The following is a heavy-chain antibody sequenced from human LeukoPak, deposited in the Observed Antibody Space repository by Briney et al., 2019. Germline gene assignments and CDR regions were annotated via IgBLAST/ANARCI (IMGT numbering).Heavy chain of an antibody. D-gene: IGHD6-6*01. V-gene: IGHV4-61*08. J-gene: IGHJ5*02. CDR3: ARVIEYSSSSGWFDP. Sequence: KPSETLSLTCTVSGASISSGGYYCSWIRQPPGKGLEWIGYIYYSGSTNYNPSLKSRVTISVDTSKNQFSLKLSSVTAADTAVYYCARVIEYSSSSGWFDPWGQGTLVTVSS. CDR1: GASISSGGYY. CDR2: IYYSGST.